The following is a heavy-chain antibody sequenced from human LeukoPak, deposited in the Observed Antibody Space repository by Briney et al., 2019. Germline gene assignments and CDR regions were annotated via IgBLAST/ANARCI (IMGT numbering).Heavy chain of an antibody. CDR2: INAGNGNT. CDR3: ARDYYDILNGYYPLDY. J-gene: IGHJ4*02. Sequence: ASVKVSCKASVYTFTSYAMHGVRQSPGQRLEWMVWINAGNGNTKYSQEFQGRVTITRDTSASTAYMELSSLRSEDMAVYYCARDYYDILNGYYPLDYWGQGTLVTVSS. D-gene: IGHD3-9*01. CDR1: VYTFTSYA. V-gene: IGHV1-3*03.